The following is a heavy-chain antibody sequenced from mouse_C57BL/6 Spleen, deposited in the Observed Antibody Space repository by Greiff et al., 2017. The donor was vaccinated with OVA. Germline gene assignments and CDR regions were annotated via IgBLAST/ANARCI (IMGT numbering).Heavy chain of an antibody. CDR1: GFTFSSYG. Sequence: EVQVVESGGDLVKPGGSLKLSCAASGFTFSSYGMSWVRQTPDKRLEWVATISSGGSYTYYPDSVKGRFTISRDNAKNTLYLQMSSLKSEDTAMYYCAGHILAFDYWGQGTTLTVSS. V-gene: IGHV5-6*01. J-gene: IGHJ2*01. CDR2: ISSGGSYT. CDR3: AGHILAFDY.